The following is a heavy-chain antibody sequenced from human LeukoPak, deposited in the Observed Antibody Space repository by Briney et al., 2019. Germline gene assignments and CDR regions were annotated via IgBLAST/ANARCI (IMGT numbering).Heavy chain of an antibody. V-gene: IGHV1-3*01. CDR1: GYTFTSYA. J-gene: IGHJ5*02. Sequence: ASVKVSCKASGYTFTSYAMHWVRQAPGQRLERMGWINAGNGNTKYSQKFRGRVTITRDTSASTAYMELSSLRSEDTAVYYCARRVVVPAAIVDWFDPWGQGTLVTVSS. CDR2: INAGNGNT. CDR3: ARRVVVPAAIVDWFDP. D-gene: IGHD2-2*01.